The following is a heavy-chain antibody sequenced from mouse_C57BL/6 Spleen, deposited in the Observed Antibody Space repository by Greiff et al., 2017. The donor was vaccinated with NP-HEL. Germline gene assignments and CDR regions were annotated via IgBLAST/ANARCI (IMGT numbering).Heavy chain of an antibody. D-gene: IGHD2-12*01. Sequence: VQLQQSGAELVRPGASVTLSCKASGYTFTDYEMHWVKQTPVHGLEWIGAIDPETGGTAYNQKFKGKAILTADKSSSTAYMELRSLTSADSSVYYCTRRDYSGDVAWFAYWGQGTLVTVSA. CDR2: IDPETGGT. CDR1: GYTFTDYE. J-gene: IGHJ3*01. CDR3: TRRDYSGDVAWFAY. V-gene: IGHV1-15*01.